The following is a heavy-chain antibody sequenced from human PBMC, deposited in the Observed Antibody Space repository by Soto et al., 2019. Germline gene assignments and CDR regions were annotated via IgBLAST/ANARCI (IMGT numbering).Heavy chain of an antibody. CDR2: ISYDGSDK. V-gene: IGHV3-30*03. Sequence: QVQLVESGGGVVQTGRSLRLSCAGSGFPFTSSGMHWVRVGPDKGLERVAVISYDGSDKYYADSVKGRFTISRDNSKNRLYLQMNSLRPEDTALYYCVGGQYYFDYRGQGTLVIGSS. D-gene: IGHD3-10*01. J-gene: IGHJ4*02. CDR1: GFPFTSSG. CDR3: VGGQYYFDY.